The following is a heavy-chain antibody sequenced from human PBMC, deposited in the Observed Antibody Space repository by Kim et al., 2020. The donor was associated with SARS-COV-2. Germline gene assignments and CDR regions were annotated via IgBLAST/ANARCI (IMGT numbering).Heavy chain of an antibody. CDR2: ISGSGGSA. J-gene: IGHJ6*03. Sequence: GGSLRLSCAASGFTFSSYAMSWVRQAPGKGLEWVSAISGSGGSAYYADSVKGRFTISRDNSKNTLYLQMNSLRAEDTAVYYCAKHFWSGKLPQYYYYYMDVWGKGTTVTVSS. CDR1: GFTFSSYA. V-gene: IGHV3-23*01. CDR3: AKHFWSGKLPQYYYYYMDV. D-gene: IGHD3-3*02.